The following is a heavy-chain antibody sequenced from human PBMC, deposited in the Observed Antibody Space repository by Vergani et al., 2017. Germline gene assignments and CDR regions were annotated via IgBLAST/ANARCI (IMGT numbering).Heavy chain of an antibody. CDR2: ISSSGSTI. Sequence: EVQLVESGGGLVQPGGSLRLSCAASGFTFSSYEMNWVRPAPGKGLEWVSYISSSGSTIYYADSVKGRFTISRDNAKNSLYLQMNSLRPEDTAVFYCARALTPSWNYVPVERGNFDHWGRGTLVTVSS. J-gene: IGHJ4*02. CDR3: ARALTPSWNYVPVERGNFDH. CDR1: GFTFSSYE. D-gene: IGHD3-16*01. V-gene: IGHV3-48*03.